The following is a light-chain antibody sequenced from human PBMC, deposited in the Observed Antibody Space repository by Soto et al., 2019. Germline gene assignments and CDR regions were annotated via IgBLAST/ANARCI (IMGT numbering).Light chain of an antibody. J-gene: IGKJ1*01. CDR2: GAS. V-gene: IGKV3-20*01. Sequence: EIVLTQSPVTLSLSPGERATLSCRASQSVSSYLAWYQQKPGQAPRLLIYGASSRATGIPDRFSGRGSGTEFTLTISSLQSEDFAVYYCQQYGSSGTFGQGTKV. CDR3: QQYGSSGT. CDR1: QSVSSY.